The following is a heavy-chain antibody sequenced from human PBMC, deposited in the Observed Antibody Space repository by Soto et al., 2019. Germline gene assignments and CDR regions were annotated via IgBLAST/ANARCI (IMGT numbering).Heavy chain of an antibody. CDR1: GGTFSSYA. CDR2: IIPIFGTA. J-gene: IGHJ6*02. CDR3: AREREGGYYDSSGYYGMDV. Sequence: QVQLVQSGAEVKKPGSSVKVSCKASGGTFSSYAISWVRQAPGQGLEWMGGIIPIFGTANYVQKFQGSVTITADESTSTAYMELSSLRSEDTAVYYCAREREGGYYDSSGYYGMDVWGQGTTVTVSS. D-gene: IGHD3-22*01. V-gene: IGHV1-69*01.